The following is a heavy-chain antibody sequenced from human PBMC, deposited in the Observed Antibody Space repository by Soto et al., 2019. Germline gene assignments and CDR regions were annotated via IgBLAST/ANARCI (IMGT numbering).Heavy chain of an antibody. Sequence: PXATLSLPFSVSGDCITSNQGNWIGQPPGRGLEWIGYIYNSGTTKYNPSLKSRVIISVDTSKNQLSLKLSSVTAADTAVYYCARVSTSTVSWGFDPWGQGTLVTVSS. D-gene: IGHD4-4*01. J-gene: IGHJ5*02. CDR1: GDCITSNQ. CDR2: IYNSGTT. CDR3: ARVSTSTVSWGFDP. V-gene: IGHV4-59*01.